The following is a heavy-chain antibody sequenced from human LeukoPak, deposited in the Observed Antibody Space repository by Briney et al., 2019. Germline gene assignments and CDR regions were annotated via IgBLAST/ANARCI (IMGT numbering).Heavy chain of an antibody. J-gene: IGHJ6*03. CDR1: GFTFSSYS. Sequence: GGSLRLSCAASGFTFSSYSMNWVRQAPGKGLEWVSSISSSSSYIYYADSVKGRFTISRDNAKNSLYLQMSSLRAEDTAVYYCARDQSGYSAGWYYYYMDVWGKGTTVTVSS. D-gene: IGHD5-12*01. V-gene: IGHV3-21*01. CDR2: ISSSSSYI. CDR3: ARDQSGYSAGWYYYYMDV.